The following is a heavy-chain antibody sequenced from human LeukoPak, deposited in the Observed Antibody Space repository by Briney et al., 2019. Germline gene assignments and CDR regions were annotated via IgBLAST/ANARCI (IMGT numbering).Heavy chain of an antibody. D-gene: IGHD3-3*01. V-gene: IGHV3-33*01. J-gene: IGHJ6*04. CDR2: IWYDGSNK. CDR1: GFTFSSYA. Sequence: QTGGSLRLSCAASGFTFSSYAIHWVRQAPGKGLEWVALIWYDGSNKYYADSVKGRFTISRDDAKSSLYLQMNSLRAEDTAVYYCARDWSGWDVWGKGTTVTVSS. CDR3: ARDWSGWDV.